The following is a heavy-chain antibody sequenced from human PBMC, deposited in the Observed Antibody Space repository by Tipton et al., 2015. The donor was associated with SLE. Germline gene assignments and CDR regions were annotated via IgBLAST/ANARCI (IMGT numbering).Heavy chain of an antibody. J-gene: IGHJ4*02. CDR1: GFTFSSYW. Sequence: SLRLSCAASGFTFSSYWMHWGRQTQGKGLVWVSRINGDGSITSYEDSVKGRFAIFRDNIENTLYLQMNSLRAEDTAVYYRGRSSGDPDFWGQGTLVTVFS. CDR2: INGDGSIT. V-gene: IGHV3-74*01. D-gene: IGHD2-21*01. CDR3: GRSSGDPDF.